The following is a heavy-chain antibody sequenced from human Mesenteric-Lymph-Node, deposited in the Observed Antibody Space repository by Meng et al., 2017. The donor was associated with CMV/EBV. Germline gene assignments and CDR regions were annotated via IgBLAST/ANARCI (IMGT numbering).Heavy chain of an antibody. J-gene: IGHJ6*02. D-gene: IGHD4-11*01. Sequence: GESLKISCAASGFTFYNYAMNWVRQAPGKGLEWVSSLSGTGSSIYYADSVKGRFTISRDNSKNTVYLQMNSLRADDTAVYFCAKDGGDDYTNQHYFYGMDVWGQGTTVTVSS. V-gene: IGHV3-23*01. CDR1: GFTFYNYA. CDR3: AKDGGDDYTNQHYFYGMDV. CDR2: LSGTGSSI.